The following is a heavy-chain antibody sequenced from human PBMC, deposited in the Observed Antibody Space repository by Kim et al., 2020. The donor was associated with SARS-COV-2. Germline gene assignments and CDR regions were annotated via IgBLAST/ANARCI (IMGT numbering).Heavy chain of an antibody. V-gene: IGHV4-39*01. CDR3: AGVGYCSSTSCSRRFYYYYHYGMGV. CDR2: IYYSGST. CDR1: GGSISSSSYY. Sequence: SETLSLTCTVSGGSISSSSYYWVWIRQPPGKGLEWIGSIYYSGSTYYNPSLKSRVTISVDTSKNQFSLKLSSVTAADTAVYYCAGVGYCSSTSCSRRFYYYYHYGMGVWGQGTTVTVSS. J-gene: IGHJ6*02. D-gene: IGHD2-2*03.